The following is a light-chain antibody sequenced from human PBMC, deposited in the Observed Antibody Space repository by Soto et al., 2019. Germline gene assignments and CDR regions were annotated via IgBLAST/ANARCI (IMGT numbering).Light chain of an antibody. Sequence: QSALTQPASVSGSPGQSITISCTGTSSDIGNYDYVSWYQQHPGKAPKLIIYAVSNRPSGVSNRFSGSKSGNTASLTISGLQAEDEADYYCSSYVGDRTDVFGTGTKVTVL. V-gene: IGLV2-14*01. J-gene: IGLJ1*01. CDR3: SSYVGDRTDV. CDR1: SSDIGNYDY. CDR2: AVS.